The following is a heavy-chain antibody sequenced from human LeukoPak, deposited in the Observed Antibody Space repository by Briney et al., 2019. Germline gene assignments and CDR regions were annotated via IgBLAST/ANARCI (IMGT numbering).Heavy chain of an antibody. D-gene: IGHD1-26*01. Sequence: PGGSLRLSCAASGFTFDDYAMHWVRQAPGKGLEWVSLISGDGGSTYYADSVKGRFTISRDNSKNSLYLQMNSLRTEDTALYYCAKHLIGSGSSLMYYFDYWGQGTLVTVSS. CDR3: AKHLIGSGSSLMYYFDY. CDR2: ISGDGGST. J-gene: IGHJ4*02. CDR1: GFTFDDYA. V-gene: IGHV3-43*02.